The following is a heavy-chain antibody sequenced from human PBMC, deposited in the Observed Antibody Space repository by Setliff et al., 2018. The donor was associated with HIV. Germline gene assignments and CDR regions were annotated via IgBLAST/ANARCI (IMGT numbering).Heavy chain of an antibody. V-gene: IGHV3-33*01. Sequence: GESLRLSCTASGFNFRNYGMHWVRQAPGKGLEWVAVIWYDESHTYYAESMKGRFTISRDNSKNTLYLQMDSLRVEDTALYYCARDRDFQWLLQKDGMDVWGQGTTVTVSS. D-gene: IGHD6-19*01. CDR1: GFNFRNYG. CDR3: ARDRDFQWLLQKDGMDV. CDR2: IWYDESHT. J-gene: IGHJ6*02.